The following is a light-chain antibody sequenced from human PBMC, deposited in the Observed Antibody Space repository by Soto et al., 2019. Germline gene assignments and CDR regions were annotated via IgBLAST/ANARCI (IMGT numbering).Light chain of an antibody. CDR2: DDS. Sequence: SYELTQSPSVSVAPGQTVSITCVGYNIGSKSVHWYQQKPVQAPVLVVYDDSDRRSGIPERFSGSNSGNTATLTITRVEDGDEADYHCLVWDSRTQNYDFGSGTKVTV. CDR1: NIGSKS. V-gene: IGLV3-21*02. CDR3: LVWDSRTQNYD. J-gene: IGLJ1*01.